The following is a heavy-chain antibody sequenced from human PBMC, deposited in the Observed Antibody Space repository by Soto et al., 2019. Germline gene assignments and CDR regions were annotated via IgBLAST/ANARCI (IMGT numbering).Heavy chain of an antibody. V-gene: IGHV4-34*01. D-gene: IGHD3-10*01. J-gene: IGHJ4*02. CDR1: GGSFSGYF. CDR2: IDHSGST. CDR3: ARGRHFYGIDY. Sequence: SETLSLTCAVFGGSFSGYFWSWVRQPPGRGLDWIGEIDHSGSTNYNPSLKSRVTISVDTSKNQFSLKLSSVTAADTAVYYCARGRHFYGIDYWGQGALVTVSS.